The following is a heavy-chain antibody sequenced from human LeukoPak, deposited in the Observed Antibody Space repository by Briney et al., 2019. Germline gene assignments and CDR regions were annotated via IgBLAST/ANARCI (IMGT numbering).Heavy chain of an antibody. J-gene: IGHJ4*02. CDR1: GFTFSSYA. D-gene: IGHD6-19*01. V-gene: IGHV3-23*01. CDR3: AKVTYSSGWYPYFDY. Sequence: GGSLRLSCVASGFTFSSYAMSWVRQAPGKGLEWVSGISGSGGSTYYADSVKGRFTISRDNSKNTLFLQMNSLRAEDTAVYYCAKVTYSSGWYPYFDYWGQGTLVTVSS. CDR2: ISGSGGST.